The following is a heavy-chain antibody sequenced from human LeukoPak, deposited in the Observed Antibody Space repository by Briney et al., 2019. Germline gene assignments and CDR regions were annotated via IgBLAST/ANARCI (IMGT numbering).Heavy chain of an antibody. J-gene: IGHJ3*02. CDR3: ARENTAMVDDAFDI. CDR1: GFTFSSYW. CDR2: ISSSGSTI. Sequence: RTGGSLRISCTASGFTFSSYWMTWVRQAPGKGLEWVSYISSSGSTIYYADSVKGRFTISRDNAKNSLYLQMNSLRAEDTAVYYCARENTAMVDDAFDIWGQGTMVTVSS. V-gene: IGHV3-48*04. D-gene: IGHD5-18*01.